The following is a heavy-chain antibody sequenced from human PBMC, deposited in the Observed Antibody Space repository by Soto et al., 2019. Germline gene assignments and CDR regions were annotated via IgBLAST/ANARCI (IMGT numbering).Heavy chain of an antibody. CDR2: IMPVFGTP. Sequence: QVQLVQSGAEVKKPGSSVKVSCKASGGTSNKYSFSWVRQAPGQGLEWMGGIMPVFGTPSYAQKFQGRVTITADESTNTFYMELSSLRSEATAVYYCARAFRYYYDTSGYYPFDYWGQGTLVTVSS. V-gene: IGHV1-69*01. CDR1: GGTSNKYS. J-gene: IGHJ4*02. CDR3: ARAFRYYYDTSGYYPFDY. D-gene: IGHD3-22*01.